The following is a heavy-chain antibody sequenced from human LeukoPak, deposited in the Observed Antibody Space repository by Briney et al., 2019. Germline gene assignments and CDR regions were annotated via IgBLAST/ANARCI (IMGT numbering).Heavy chain of an antibody. Sequence: ASVKVSCKASGYTFTSYGISWVRPAPGQGLEWMGWISAYNGNTNYAQNLQGRVTMTTDTSTSIAYMELRSLGSDDTAVYYCARFSIAANWFDPWGQGTLVTVSS. CDR2: ISAYNGNT. J-gene: IGHJ5*02. CDR1: GYTFTSYG. D-gene: IGHD6-25*01. CDR3: ARFSIAANWFDP. V-gene: IGHV1-18*01.